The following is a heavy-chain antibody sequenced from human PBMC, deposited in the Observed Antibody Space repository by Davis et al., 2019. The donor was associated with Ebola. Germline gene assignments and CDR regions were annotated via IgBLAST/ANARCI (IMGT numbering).Heavy chain of an antibody. V-gene: IGHV1-8*03. J-gene: IGHJ6*03. CDR1: GYTFTRYD. D-gene: IGHD6-13*01. CDR3: ASGFHIPQIGYSSSLLYYMDV. CDR2: MNPNSGNT. Sequence: ASVTVSCKASGYTFTRYDINWVRQATGQGLAWMGWMNPNSGNTGYAQKFQGRVTITRNTSISTAYMELSSLRSEDTAVYYCASGFHIPQIGYSSSLLYYMDVWGKGTTVTVSS.